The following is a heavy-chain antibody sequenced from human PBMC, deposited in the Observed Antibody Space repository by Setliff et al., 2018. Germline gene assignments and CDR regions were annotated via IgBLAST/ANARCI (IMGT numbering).Heavy chain of an antibody. CDR3: ARDLDYQYYYDSSGRDAFDI. D-gene: IGHD3-22*01. J-gene: IGHJ3*02. Sequence: WASVKVSCKASGGTFSNYGVSWVRQAPGQGLEWMGGTIPPFGTTDYAQKFHGRVTIITDESTSTAYMELSSLTSDDTAVYYCARDLDYQYYYDSSGRDAFDIWGQGTMVTVSS. CDR2: TIPPFGTT. V-gene: IGHV1-69*05. CDR1: GGTFSNYG.